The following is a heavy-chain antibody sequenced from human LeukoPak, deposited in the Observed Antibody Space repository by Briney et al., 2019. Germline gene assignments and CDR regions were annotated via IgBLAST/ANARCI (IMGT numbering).Heavy chain of an antibody. J-gene: IGHJ4*02. Sequence: PSETLSLTCTVSGGSISSSSYYWGWIRQPPGKGLEWLGSIYYSGSTYYNPSLKSRVTISVDTSKNQFSLKLSSVTAADTAVYYCARHGRWELRYYFDYWGQGTLVTVSS. CDR1: GGSISSSSYY. CDR3: ARHGRWELRYYFDY. D-gene: IGHD1-26*01. CDR2: IYYSGST. V-gene: IGHV4-39*01.